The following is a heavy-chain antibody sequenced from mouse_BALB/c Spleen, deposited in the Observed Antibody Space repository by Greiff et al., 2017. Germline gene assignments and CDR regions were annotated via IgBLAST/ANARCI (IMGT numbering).Heavy chain of an antibody. CDR1: GFNIKDYY. Sequence: EVQLQQSGAELVRSGASVKLSCTASGFNIKDYYMHWVKQRPEQGLEWIGWIDPENGDTEYAPKFQGKATMTADTSSNTAYLQLSSLTSENSAVYFCARSGGNYYFDYWGQGTTLTVSS. D-gene: IGHD2-1*01. CDR3: ARSGGNYYFDY. V-gene: IGHV14-4*02. J-gene: IGHJ2*01. CDR2: IDPENGDT.